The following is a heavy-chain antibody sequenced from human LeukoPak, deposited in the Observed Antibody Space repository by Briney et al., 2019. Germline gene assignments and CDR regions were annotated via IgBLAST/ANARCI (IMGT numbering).Heavy chain of an antibody. J-gene: IGHJ3*02. CDR3: ARDRGITTYVGAFDI. V-gene: IGHV3-30-3*01. CDR1: GFTFSSYA. Sequence: TGGSLRLSCAASGFTFSSYAMHWVRQAPGKGLEWVAIISYDGNNKYYADSVKGRFTISRDNSKNTLYLQMNSLRAEDTAVYYCARDRGITTYVGAFDIWGQGTMVIVSS. CDR2: ISYDGNNK. D-gene: IGHD3-22*01.